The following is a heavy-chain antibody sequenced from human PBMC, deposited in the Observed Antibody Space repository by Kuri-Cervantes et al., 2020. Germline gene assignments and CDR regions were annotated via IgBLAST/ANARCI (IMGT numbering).Heavy chain of an antibody. CDR2: ISSSSSYI. V-gene: IGHV3-21*04. CDR3: AKDHHYGSGSFLDY. Sequence: GGSLRLSCAASGFTFSSYSMNWVRQAPGKGLEWVSSISSSSSYIYYADSVKGRFTISRDNAKNSLYLQMNSLRAEDTALYYCAKDHHYGSGSFLDYWGQGTLVTVSS. D-gene: IGHD3-10*01. J-gene: IGHJ4*02. CDR1: GFTFSSYS.